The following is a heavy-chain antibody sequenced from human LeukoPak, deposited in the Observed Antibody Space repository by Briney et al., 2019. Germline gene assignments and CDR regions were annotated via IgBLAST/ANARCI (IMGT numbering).Heavy chain of an antibody. V-gene: IGHV1-69*13. Sequence: SVKVSCKASGGTFSSYAISWVRQAPGQGLEWMGGIIPIFGTATYAQKFQGRVTITADESTSTAYMELSSLRSEDTAVYYCARREGITGTTFPTWGQGTLVTVSS. CDR2: IIPIFGTA. CDR1: GGTFSSYA. J-gene: IGHJ4*02. D-gene: IGHD1-7*01. CDR3: ARREGITGTTFPT.